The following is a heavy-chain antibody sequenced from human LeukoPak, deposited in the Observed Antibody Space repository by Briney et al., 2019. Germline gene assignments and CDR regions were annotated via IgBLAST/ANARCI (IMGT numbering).Heavy chain of an antibody. Sequence: GGSLRLSCAASGFTFSSYSMNWVRQAPGKGLEWVSYISSSGSTIYYADSVKGRFTISRDNAKNSLYLQMNSLRAEDTAVYYCARDVSEDSVGCWFDPWGQGTLVTVSS. CDR2: ISSSGSTI. D-gene: IGHD2-15*01. CDR1: GFTFSSYS. J-gene: IGHJ5*02. CDR3: ARDVSEDSVGCWFDP. V-gene: IGHV3-48*04.